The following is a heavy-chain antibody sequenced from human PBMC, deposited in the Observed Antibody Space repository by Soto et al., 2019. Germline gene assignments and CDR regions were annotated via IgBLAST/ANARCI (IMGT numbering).Heavy chain of an antibody. J-gene: IGHJ6*03. CDR2: MNPNSGNT. V-gene: IGHV1-8*01. Sequence: ASVKVSCKASGYTFTSYDINGVRQATGQGLEWMGWMNPNSGNTGYAQKFQGRVTMTRNTSISTAYMELSSLRSEDTAVYYCARGPRGGSGSYYNYYYYYYMDVWGKGTTVTVSS. D-gene: IGHD3-10*01. CDR1: GYTFTSYD. CDR3: ARGPRGGSGSYYNYYYYYYMDV.